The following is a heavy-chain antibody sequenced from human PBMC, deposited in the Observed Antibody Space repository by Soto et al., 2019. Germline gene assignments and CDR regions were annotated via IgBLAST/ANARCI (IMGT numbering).Heavy chain of an antibody. CDR1: GGSISSGDYY. CDR2: IYYSGRT. D-gene: IGHD6-6*01. J-gene: IGHJ5*02. Sequence: SETLSLTCTVSGGSISSGDYYWSWIRQPPGKGLEWIGYIYYSGRTSYNPSLKSRLAISVDTSRNQFSLKLSSVTVADTAVYYCARDSVGQQLVPWFGPWGQGTLVTVSS. V-gene: IGHV4-30-4*01. CDR3: ARDSVGQQLVPWFGP.